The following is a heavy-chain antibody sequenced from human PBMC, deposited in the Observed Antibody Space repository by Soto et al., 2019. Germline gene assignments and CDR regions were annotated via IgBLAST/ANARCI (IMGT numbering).Heavy chain of an antibody. CDR3: GCHTYYDILTGYPYPVLPPY. V-gene: IGHV1-18*01. J-gene: IGHJ4*02. Sequence: QVQLVQSGAEVKKPGASVKVSCKASGYTFTSYGISWVRQAPGQGLEWMGWISAYNGNTNYAQKLQGRVTMTTDTYKRTNYMELRDLRCDDTAVYYCGCHTYYDILTGYPYPVLPPYWGQGTLVTVSS. CDR2: ISAYNGNT. D-gene: IGHD3-9*01. CDR1: GYTFTSYG.